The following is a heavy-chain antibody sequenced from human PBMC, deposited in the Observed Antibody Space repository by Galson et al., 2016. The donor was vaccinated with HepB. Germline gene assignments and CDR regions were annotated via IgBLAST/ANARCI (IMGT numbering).Heavy chain of an antibody. V-gene: IGHV3-23*01. D-gene: IGHD6-19*01. CDR2: FSATDHT. CDR3: AKDLETSGWYGENGY. CDR1: GFTFNNYA. J-gene: IGHJ4*02. Sequence: SLRLSCAVSGFTFNNYAMTWVRQAPGKGLEWVSGFSATDHTYYADSVKGRFTLSRDNSKNTFYMQMNSLRAEDTAIYYCAKDLETSGWYGENGYWGQGTLVTVSS.